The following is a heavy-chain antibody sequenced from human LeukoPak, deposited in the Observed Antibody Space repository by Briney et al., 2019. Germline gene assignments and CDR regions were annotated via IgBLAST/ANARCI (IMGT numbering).Heavy chain of an antibody. CDR2: INHSGST. J-gene: IGHJ6*02. Sequence: SETLSLTCAVYGGSFSGYYWSWIRQPPGKGLEWIGEINHSGSTNYNPSLKSRVTISADTSKNQFSLRLSSVTAADTAVYYCARGKWLQLRDYYYYGLDVWGQGTTVTVSS. CDR1: GGSFSGYY. CDR3: ARGKWLQLRDYYYYGLDV. D-gene: IGHD5-24*01. V-gene: IGHV4-34*01.